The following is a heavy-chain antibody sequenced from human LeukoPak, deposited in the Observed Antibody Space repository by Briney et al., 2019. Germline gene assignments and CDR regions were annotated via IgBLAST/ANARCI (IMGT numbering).Heavy chain of an antibody. Sequence: QTGGSLRLSCAASGFTFSSYAMSWVRQAPGKGLEWVSAISGSGGSTYYADSVKGRFTISRDNSKNTLYLQMNSLRAEDTAVYYCGYGPHYYYAMDVWGQGTTVTVSS. CDR2: ISGSGGST. J-gene: IGHJ6*02. D-gene: IGHD5-12*01. CDR3: GYGPHYYYAMDV. CDR1: GFTFSSYA. V-gene: IGHV3-23*01.